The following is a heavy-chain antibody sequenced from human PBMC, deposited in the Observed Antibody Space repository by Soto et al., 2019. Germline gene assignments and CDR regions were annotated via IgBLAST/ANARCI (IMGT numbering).Heavy chain of an antibody. J-gene: IGHJ5*02. CDR2: IYYSGST. D-gene: IGHD6-6*01. Sequence: SETLSLTCTVSGGSISSGDYYWSWIRQPPGKGLEWIGYIYYSGSTYYNPSLKSRATISVDTSKNQFSLKLSSVTAADTAVYYCARVALEYSSSGWFDPWGQGTLVTVSS. CDR1: GGSISSGDYY. V-gene: IGHV4-30-4*01. CDR3: ARVALEYSSSGWFDP.